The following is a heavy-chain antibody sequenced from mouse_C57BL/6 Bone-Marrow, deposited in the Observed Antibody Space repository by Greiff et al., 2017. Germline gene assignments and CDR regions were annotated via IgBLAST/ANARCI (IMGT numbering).Heavy chain of an antibody. D-gene: IGHD2-3*01. V-gene: IGHV5-15*01. CDR3: ARGDDDGYYDY. Sequence: DVMLVESGGGLVQPGGSLKLSCAASGFTFSDYGMAWVRQAPRKGPEWVAFISNLAYSIYYADTVTGRFTISRENAKNTLYLEMSSLRSEDTAMYYCARGDDDGYYDYWGQGTTLTVSS. CDR1: GFTFSDYG. CDR2: ISNLAYSI. J-gene: IGHJ2*01.